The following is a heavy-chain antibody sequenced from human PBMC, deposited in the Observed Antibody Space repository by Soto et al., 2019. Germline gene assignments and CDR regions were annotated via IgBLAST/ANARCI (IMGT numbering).Heavy chain of an antibody. Sequence: SQTNSLSYNVSWGNISSSRSYWACIRKPPGKGLEWIANIFYSGSTYYNPSLASRVTASVDTSKNQFSLKLSSVTAADTAVYYCAGEPTTADIRLWFDPWGQGTLVTVSS. D-gene: IGHD2-2*01. V-gene: IGHV4-39*02. CDR2: IFYSGST. CDR1: WGNISSSRSY. CDR3: AGEPTTADIRLWFDP. J-gene: IGHJ5*02.